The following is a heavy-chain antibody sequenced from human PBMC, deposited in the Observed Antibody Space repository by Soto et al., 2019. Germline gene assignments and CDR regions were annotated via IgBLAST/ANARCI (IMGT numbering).Heavy chain of an antibody. CDR2: MNPNSGNT. D-gene: IGHD6-19*01. J-gene: IGHJ5*02. CDR3: AREGMEVAGIGSWFDP. CDR1: GYTFTSYD. Sequence: GASVKVSCKASGYTFTSYDINWVRQATGQGLEWMGWMNPNSGNTGYAQKFQGRVTMTRNTSISTAYMELSSLRSEDTAVYYCAREGMEVAGIGSWFDPWGQGNLVTVSS. V-gene: IGHV1-8*01.